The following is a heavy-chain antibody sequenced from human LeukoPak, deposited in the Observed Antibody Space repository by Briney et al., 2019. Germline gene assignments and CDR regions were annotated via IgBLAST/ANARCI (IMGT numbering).Heavy chain of an antibody. V-gene: IGHV3-30*02. Sequence: PGGSLRLSCAASGFTFSAYNMNWVRQAPGKGLEWVAFIRYDGTNKYYAESVKGRFTISRDNSKDTLYLQMNSLRTEDTTVYYCAKDSCRSTSCYYMDVWGKGTTVTVSS. J-gene: IGHJ6*03. CDR2: IRYDGTNK. D-gene: IGHD2-2*01. CDR1: GFTFSAYN. CDR3: AKDSCRSTSCYYMDV.